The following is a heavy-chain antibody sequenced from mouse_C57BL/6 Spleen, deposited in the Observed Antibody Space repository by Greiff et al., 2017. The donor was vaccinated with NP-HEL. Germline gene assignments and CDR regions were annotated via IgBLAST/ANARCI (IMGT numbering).Heavy chain of an antibody. D-gene: IGHD2-4*01. V-gene: IGHV1-81*01. CDR2: IYPRSGNT. CDR3: ARGDDYVRFAY. Sequence: QVQLKESGAELARPGASVKLSCKASGYTFTSYGISWVKQRTGQGLEWIGEIYPRSGNTYYNEKFKGKATLTADKSSSTAYMELRSLTSEDSAVYFCARGDDYVRFAYWGQGTLVTVSA. J-gene: IGHJ3*01. CDR1: GYTFTSYG.